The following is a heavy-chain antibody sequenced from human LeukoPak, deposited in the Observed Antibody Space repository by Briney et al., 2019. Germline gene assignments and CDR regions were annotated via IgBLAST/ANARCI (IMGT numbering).Heavy chain of an antibody. D-gene: IGHD3-3*01. CDR2: IKQDGSEK. CDR3: AGDAFSRISIFGVVSDAFDI. V-gene: IGHV3-7*01. J-gene: IGHJ3*02. Sequence: GGSLRLSCAASGFTFSSYWMTWVRQAPGKGLEWVANIKQDGSEKYYVDSVKGRFTISRDNAKNSLYLQMNSLRAEDTAVYYCAGDAFSRISIFGVVSDAFDIWGQGTMVTVSS. CDR1: GFTFSSYW.